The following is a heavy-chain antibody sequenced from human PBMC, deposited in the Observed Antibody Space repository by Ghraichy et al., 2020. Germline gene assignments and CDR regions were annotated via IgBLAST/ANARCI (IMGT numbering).Heavy chain of an antibody. CDR1: GFTFSSYA. Sequence: GGSLRLSCAASGFTFSSYAMSWVRQAPGKGLEWVSAISGRGGSTYYAETVKGRFTISIDNSKNTLYLQMNSLRAEDTAVYYCAKLISPRYYYGSGSLYDAFDICGQGTMVAVSS. J-gene: IGHJ3*02. CDR3: AKLISPRYYYGSGSLYDAFDI. V-gene: IGHV3-23*01. D-gene: IGHD3-10*01. CDR2: ISGRGGST.